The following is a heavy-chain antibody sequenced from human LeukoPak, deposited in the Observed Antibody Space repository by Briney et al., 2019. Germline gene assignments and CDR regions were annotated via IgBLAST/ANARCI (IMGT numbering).Heavy chain of an antibody. J-gene: IGHJ4*02. CDR1: GCTFSSYA. Sequence: SVKVSCKASGCTFSSYAISWVRQAPGQGLEWMGRIIPIFGTANYAQKFQSRVTITTDESTSTAYMELSSLRSEDTAVYYCARDYGSGYPFDYWGQGTLVTVSS. CDR3: ARDYGSGYPFDY. D-gene: IGHD3-22*01. V-gene: IGHV1-69*05. CDR2: IIPIFGTA.